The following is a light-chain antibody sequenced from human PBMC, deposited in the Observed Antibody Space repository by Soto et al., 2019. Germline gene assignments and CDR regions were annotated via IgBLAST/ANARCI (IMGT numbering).Light chain of an antibody. CDR3: SSYTGSGTPLV. V-gene: IGLV2-14*03. CDR2: DVS. CDR1: SSDVGGYNY. J-gene: IGLJ1*01. Sequence: QSSLTQPASVSGSPGQSITISCTGTSSDVGGYNYVSWYQQHPAKAPKLIIYDVSNRPSGVSHRFSGSKSGNTASLTISGLQAEDEADYYCSSYTGSGTPLVFGTGTKLTVL.